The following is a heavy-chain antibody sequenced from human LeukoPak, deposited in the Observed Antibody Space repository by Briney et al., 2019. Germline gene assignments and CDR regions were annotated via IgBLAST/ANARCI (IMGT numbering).Heavy chain of an antibody. CDR1: GFTFSSYS. Sequence: GGSLRLSCAASGFTFSSYSMNWVRQAPGKGLEWVSSISGSGDSTNYADSVKGRFTISRDNAKSTLYLQMNNVRNEDTAVYYCASSGYCSGGSCSLRYWYFDVWGRGTLVTISS. D-gene: IGHD2-15*01. J-gene: IGHJ2*01. CDR3: ASSGYCSGGSCSLRYWYFDV. CDR2: ISGSGDST. V-gene: IGHV3-23*01.